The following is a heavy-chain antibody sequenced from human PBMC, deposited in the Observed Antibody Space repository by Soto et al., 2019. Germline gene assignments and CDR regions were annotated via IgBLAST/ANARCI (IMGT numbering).Heavy chain of an antibody. CDR2: IYYSGPT. CDR1: GGSISSGGYY. D-gene: IGHD3-10*02. J-gene: IGHJ4*02. CDR3: ARAIFGSSDY. Sequence: SETLSLTCTVSGGSISSGGYYWSWIRQHPGKGLEWIGYIYYSGPTYYNPSLKSRVTISVDTSKNQFSLKLSSVTAADTAVYYCARAIFGSSDYWGQGTLVTVSS. V-gene: IGHV4-31*03.